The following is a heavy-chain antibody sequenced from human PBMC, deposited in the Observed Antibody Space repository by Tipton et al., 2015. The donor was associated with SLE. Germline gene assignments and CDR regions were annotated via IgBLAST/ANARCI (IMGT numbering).Heavy chain of an antibody. CDR3: ARDFKGIVADYFDY. CDR2: ISYSGST. J-gene: IGHJ4*02. D-gene: IGHD1-26*01. V-gene: IGHV4-61*01. CDR1: GGSVSSGSYY. Sequence: TLSLTCTVSGGSVSSGSYYWSWIRQPPGKGLEWIGYISYSGSTNYNPSLKSRVTISLDTSTNQFSLKLNSVTAADTAVYYCARDFKGIVADYFDYWGQGTLVTVSS.